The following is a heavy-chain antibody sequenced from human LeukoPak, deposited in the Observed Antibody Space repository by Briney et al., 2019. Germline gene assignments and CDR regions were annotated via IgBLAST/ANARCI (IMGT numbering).Heavy chain of an antibody. J-gene: IGHJ6*03. D-gene: IGHD6-19*01. CDR3: ARLSGGWYYYYMDV. CDR1: GYTFTGYY. CDR2: MNPNTGDT. V-gene: IGHV1-8*02. Sequence: ASVKVSCKASGYTFTGYYMHWVRQAPGQGLEWMGWMNPNTGDTGYAQKFQGRVTMTRNTSISTAYMELSSLRSEDTAVYYCARLSGGWYYYYMDVWGKGTTVTVSS.